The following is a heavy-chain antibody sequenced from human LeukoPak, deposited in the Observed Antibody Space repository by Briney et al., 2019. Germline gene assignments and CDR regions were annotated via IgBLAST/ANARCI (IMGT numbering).Heavy chain of an antibody. CDR3: ARAYLGLGP. J-gene: IGHJ5*02. Sequence: PSETLSLTCTVSGGSISSSDYYWGWIRQPPGKGLEWIGSIYYSGNTYYNPSLKSRVTISVDTSKNQFSLKLTSVTAADTAVYYCARAYLGLGPWGQGTLVTVSS. D-gene: IGHD7-27*01. V-gene: IGHV4-39*01. CDR1: GGSISSSDYY. CDR2: IYYSGNT.